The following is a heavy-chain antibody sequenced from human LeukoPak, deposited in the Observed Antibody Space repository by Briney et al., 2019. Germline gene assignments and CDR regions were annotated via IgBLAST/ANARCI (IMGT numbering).Heavy chain of an antibody. D-gene: IGHD4-11*01. V-gene: IGHV3-48*03. CDR3: ARDRTTVTTLDY. CDR2: ISSGGSTI. CDR1: GFTFSSYE. J-gene: IGHJ4*02. Sequence: PGGSLRLSCAASGFTFSSYEMNWVRQAPGKGLEWVSYISSGGSTIYYADSVKGRFTISRDNAKNSLYLQMNSLRAEDTAVYYCARDRTTVTTLDYWGQGTLVTVSS.